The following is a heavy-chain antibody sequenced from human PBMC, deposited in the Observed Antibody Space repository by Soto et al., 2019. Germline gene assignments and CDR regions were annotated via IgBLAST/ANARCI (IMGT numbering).Heavy chain of an antibody. J-gene: IGHJ5*02. CDR1: GGTFSSYA. CDR3: ARELGGVGWFDP. V-gene: IGHV1-69*13. CDR2: IIPIFGTA. D-gene: IGHD1-26*01. Sequence: SVKVSCKASGGTFSSYAISWVRQAPGQGLEWMGGIIPIFGTANYAQKFQGRVTITADESTSTAYMELSSLRSEDTAVYYCARELGGVGWFDPWGQGTLVTVSS.